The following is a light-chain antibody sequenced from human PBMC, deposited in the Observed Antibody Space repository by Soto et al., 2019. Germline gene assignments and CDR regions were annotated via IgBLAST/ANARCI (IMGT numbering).Light chain of an antibody. J-gene: IGLJ2*01. Sequence: QSVLTQSPSASGTPGQRVTISCSGSSSNIGSNSVNWYQQLAGTAPKLLMYSNNQRPSGVPDRFSGSKSGTSASLVISGLQSEDEADYHCAAWDDSLNGVVFGGGTKLTVL. CDR2: SNN. V-gene: IGLV1-44*01. CDR1: SSNIGSNS. CDR3: AAWDDSLNGVV.